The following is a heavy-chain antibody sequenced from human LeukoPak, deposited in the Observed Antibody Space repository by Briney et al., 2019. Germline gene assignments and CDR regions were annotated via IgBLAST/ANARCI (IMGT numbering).Heavy chain of an antibody. J-gene: IGHJ3*02. CDR2: INHSGST. CDR3: ARNGGSYSHAFDI. V-gene: IGHV4-34*01. Sequence: SETLSLTCAVYGGSFSGYYWSWIRQPPGEGLEWIGEINHSGSTNYNPSLKSRVTISVDTSKNQFSLKLSSVTAADTAVYYCARNGGSYSHAFDIWGQGTMVTVSS. D-gene: IGHD1-26*01. CDR1: GGSFSGYY.